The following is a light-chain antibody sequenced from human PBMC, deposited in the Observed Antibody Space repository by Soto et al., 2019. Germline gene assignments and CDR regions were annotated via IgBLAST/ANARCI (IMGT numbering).Light chain of an antibody. J-gene: IGKJ3*01. V-gene: IGKV1-33*01. CDR3: QQYDNRLFT. Sequence: DIQMTQSPSSLSASVGDRVSFTCQASQDISKFLNWYQHKPGQAPSLLIYDASKSQFGVPSRFSGSGSGTDFTFTISSLQPEDNATYYCQQYDNRLFTFGPGTKVDVK. CDR1: QDISKF. CDR2: DAS.